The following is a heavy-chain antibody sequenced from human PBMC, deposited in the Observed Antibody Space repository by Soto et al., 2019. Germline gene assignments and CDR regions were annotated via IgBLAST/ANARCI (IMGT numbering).Heavy chain of an antibody. CDR2: INGDGSRT. CDR1: GFTFSTYW. CDR3: ARVYYYDHSVDRYLDY. V-gene: IGHV3-74*01. J-gene: IGHJ4*02. D-gene: IGHD3-22*01. Sequence: EVKLVESGGGLVQPGGSMRLSCATSGFTFSTYWMHWVRQAPGKGLVWVSRINGDGSRTSYADSVKGRFTISRDNTKNTLYMQMNSLRAEDTAVFYCARVYYYDHSVDRYLDYWGQGTLVTVSA.